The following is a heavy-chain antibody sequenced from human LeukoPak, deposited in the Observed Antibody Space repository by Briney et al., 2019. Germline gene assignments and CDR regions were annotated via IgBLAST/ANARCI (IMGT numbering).Heavy chain of an antibody. J-gene: IGHJ4*02. V-gene: IGHV1-2*02. CDR3: ARARWQLVPYFDS. Sequence: ASVTVSCKASGYTFTDYYMHWVRQAPGQGLEWMGWINPNSGGRNFAQKFQGRVAMTRDTSISTAYLELGSLRSDDTAVYFCARARWQLVPYFDSWGQRTLITLSS. CDR1: GYTFTDYY. CDR2: INPNSGGR. D-gene: IGHD6-6*01.